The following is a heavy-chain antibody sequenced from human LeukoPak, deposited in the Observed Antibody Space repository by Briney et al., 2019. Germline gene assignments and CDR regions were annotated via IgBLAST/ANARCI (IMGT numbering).Heavy chain of an antibody. J-gene: IGHJ4*02. Sequence: ASVKVSCKTSGYTFTDYYMHWVRQAPGQGLEWMGWINPNSGGTNYAQKFQGRVTTTRDTPISTAYMELSRLRSDDTAVYYCARVFSKYSPWPHTVTTPGGLEDFDYWGQGTLVTVSS. D-gene: IGHD4-17*01. V-gene: IGHV1-2*02. CDR1: GYTFTDYY. CDR3: ARVFSKYSPWPHTVTTPGGLEDFDY. CDR2: INPNSGGT.